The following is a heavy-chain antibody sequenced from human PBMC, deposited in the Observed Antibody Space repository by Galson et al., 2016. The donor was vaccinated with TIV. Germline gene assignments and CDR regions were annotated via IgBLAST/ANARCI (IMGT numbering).Heavy chain of an antibody. J-gene: IGHJ6*02. V-gene: IGHV1-69*06. CDR2: IVPLFCTT. CDR3: SKDRNTALGTYYHYYGMDG. D-gene: IGHD5-18*01. CDR1: GGTFSSSV. Sequence: SVKVSCKAPGGTFSSSVFSWVRQAPGQGLEWMGGIVPLFCTTNFAQKFQGRVTITADKFTSTTYMELSSLTSDNTAVYYCSKDRNTALGTYYHYYGMDGWGRGTTVTVAS.